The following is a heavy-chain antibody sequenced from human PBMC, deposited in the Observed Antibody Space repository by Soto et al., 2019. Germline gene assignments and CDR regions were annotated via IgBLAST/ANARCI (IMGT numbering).Heavy chain of an antibody. Sequence: PSVKVSCKASGYTFTTYGISWVRQAPGQGLEWMGWISTYNGNTNYAQKFQGRVTMTTDTPTSTAYMELRSLRSDDTAVYYCARGGSSSWYGAFDIWGQGTMVTVSS. CDR2: ISTYNGNT. V-gene: IGHV1-18*04. J-gene: IGHJ3*02. CDR1: GYTFTTYG. CDR3: ARGGSSSWYGAFDI. D-gene: IGHD6-13*01.